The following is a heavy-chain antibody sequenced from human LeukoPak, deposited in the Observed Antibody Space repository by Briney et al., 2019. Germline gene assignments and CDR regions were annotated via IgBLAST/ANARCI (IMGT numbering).Heavy chain of an antibody. V-gene: IGHV4-59*01. J-gene: IGHJ4*02. CDR3: ARAANSYGYHDLFDY. CDR2: IYYSGST. Sequence: PSETLSLTCTVSGGSISSYYWSWLRQPPGKGLEWIGYIYYSGSTNYNPSLKGRVTISVDTSKNQFSLKLSSVTAADTAVYYCARAANSYGYHDLFDYWGQGTLVTVSS. D-gene: IGHD5-18*01. CDR1: GGSISSYY.